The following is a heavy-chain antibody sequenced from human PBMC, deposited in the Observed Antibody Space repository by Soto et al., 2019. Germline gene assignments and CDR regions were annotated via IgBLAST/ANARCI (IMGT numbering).Heavy chain of an antibody. V-gene: IGHV3-23*01. CDR3: AKEYCGTDCAFGC. D-gene: IGHD2-21*02. CDR2: ISDGGGST. Sequence: WGSLRLSCAASGFSFSSYAMSWVRQAPGKGLERVSSISDGGGSTNYADSVRGRFTIARDRSKNTLYLHMISLRAEATVAYYGAKEYCGTDCAFGCRGQGALVTVSS. CDR1: GFSFSSYA. J-gene: IGHJ4*02.